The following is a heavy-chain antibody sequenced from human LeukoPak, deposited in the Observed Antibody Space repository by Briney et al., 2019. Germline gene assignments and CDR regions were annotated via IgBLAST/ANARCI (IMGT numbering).Heavy chain of an antibody. CDR3: ASFRGYSGYDDDY. Sequence: GESLKISCKGPGYSFTSYWISWMRQMPGKGLEWMGRIDPSDSYTNYSPSFQGHVTISADKSISTAYLQWSSLKASDTAMYYCASFRGYSGYDDDYWGQGTLVTVSS. D-gene: IGHD5-12*01. J-gene: IGHJ4*02. V-gene: IGHV5-10-1*01. CDR2: IDPSDSYT. CDR1: GYSFTSYW.